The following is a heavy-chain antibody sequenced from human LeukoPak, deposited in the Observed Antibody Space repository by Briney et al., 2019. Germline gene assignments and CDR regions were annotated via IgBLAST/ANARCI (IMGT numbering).Heavy chain of an antibody. Sequence: WGSLRLSCEASGFTFSSYSMNWVRQAPGRGLEWVSSISSSSSDMYYADSGQGRFTISRDNAKNSLYLQMNSLRAEDTAIYYCARARGSHNAFDIWGQGTMVTVSS. D-gene: IGHD3-16*01. V-gene: IGHV3-21*01. CDR3: ARARGSHNAFDI. CDR1: GFTFSSYS. J-gene: IGHJ3*02. CDR2: ISSSSSDM.